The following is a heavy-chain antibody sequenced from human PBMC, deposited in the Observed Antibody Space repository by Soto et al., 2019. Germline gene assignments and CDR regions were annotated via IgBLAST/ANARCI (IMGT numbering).Heavy chain of an antibody. D-gene: IGHD3-10*01. V-gene: IGHV4-34*01. Sequence: QVQLQQWGAGLLKPSETLSLSCAVYGGYFNDNYYTWFRQPPGKGLEWIGEISRSGTTKYIPSLKSRASISFDTSKTQVSLKVTSVTAADTALYYCATSLWFGTQVELWGQGALVTVSS. J-gene: IGHJ5*02. CDR1: GGYFNDNY. CDR3: ATSLWFGTQVEL. CDR2: ISRSGTT.